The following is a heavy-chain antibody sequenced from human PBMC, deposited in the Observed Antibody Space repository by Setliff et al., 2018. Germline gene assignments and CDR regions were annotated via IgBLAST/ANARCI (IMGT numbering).Heavy chain of an antibody. V-gene: IGHV4-4*08. Sequence: PSETLSLTCTVSGGSFSGYYWSWIRQPPGKGLEWIGYIHTSGSTNYSPSLKSRVTISVDSSINQFSLKLNSVTAADTAVYYCARARYCSGGSCYWTWFGPWGQGTLVTVS. CDR1: GGSFSGYY. CDR3: ARARYCSGGSCYWTWFGP. CDR2: IHTSGST. D-gene: IGHD2-15*01. J-gene: IGHJ5*02.